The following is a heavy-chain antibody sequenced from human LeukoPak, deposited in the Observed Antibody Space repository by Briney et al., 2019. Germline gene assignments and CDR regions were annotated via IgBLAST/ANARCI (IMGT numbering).Heavy chain of an antibody. CDR1: GFTFSSYA. V-gene: IGHV3-21*01. CDR3: ARGCKAKVFGVVIKYYFDY. D-gene: IGHD3-3*01. J-gene: IGHJ4*02. CDR2: ISSSSSYI. Sequence: GGSLRLSCAASGFTFSSYAMSWVRQAPGRGLEWVSSISSSSSYIYYADSVKGRFTISRDNAKNSLYLQMNSLRAEDTGVYYCARGCKAKVFGVVIKYYFDYWGQGTLVTVSS.